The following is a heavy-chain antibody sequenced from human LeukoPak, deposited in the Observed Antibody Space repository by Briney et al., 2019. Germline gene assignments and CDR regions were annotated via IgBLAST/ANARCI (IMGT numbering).Heavy chain of an antibody. CDR2: IYYSGST. Sequence: SETLSLTCNVSGDSISSYYWSWIRQPPGKGLEWIGYIYYSGSTNYNPSLKSRVTISLDTSKKQFSLKLSSVTAADTAVYYCARFYYDSRGYWYYFDYWGQGTLVTVSS. CDR3: ARFYYDSRGYWYYFDY. CDR1: GDSISSYY. D-gene: IGHD3-22*01. V-gene: IGHV4-59*08. J-gene: IGHJ4*02.